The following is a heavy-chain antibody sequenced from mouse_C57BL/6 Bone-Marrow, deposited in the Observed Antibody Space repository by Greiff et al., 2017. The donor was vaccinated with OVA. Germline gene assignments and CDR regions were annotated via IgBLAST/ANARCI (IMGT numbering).Heavy chain of an antibody. J-gene: IGHJ2*01. CDR1: GYTFTSYW. Sequence: QVQLQQPGAELVKPGASVKMSCKASGYTFTSYWITWVKQRPGQGLEWIGDIYPGSGSTNYNEKFKSKATLTVDTSSSPAYMQLSSLTSEVSAVYYCARTYYYGSSYDDWGQGTTLTVSS. V-gene: IGHV1-55*01. D-gene: IGHD1-1*01. CDR3: ARTYYYGSSYDD. CDR2: IYPGSGST.